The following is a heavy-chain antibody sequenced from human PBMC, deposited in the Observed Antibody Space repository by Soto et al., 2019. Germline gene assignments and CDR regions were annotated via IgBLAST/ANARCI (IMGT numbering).Heavy chain of an antibody. Sequence: PGGSLRLSCVASGFTFSDYYMNWVRQAPGKGLEWISYISNSGATKYFADSVKGRFTISRDNAKNSLYLQMNGLRAEDTAVYYCARDPGTATPYWYYYCMDVWGQGTTVTVSS. CDR1: GFTFSDYY. D-gene: IGHD5-18*01. V-gene: IGHV3-11*01. CDR2: ISNSGATK. J-gene: IGHJ6*02. CDR3: ARDPGTATPYWYYYCMDV.